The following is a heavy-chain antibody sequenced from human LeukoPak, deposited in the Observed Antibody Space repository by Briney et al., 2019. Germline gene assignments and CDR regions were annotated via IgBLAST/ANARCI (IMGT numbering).Heavy chain of an antibody. CDR1: GYTFTSYG. CDR3: ARDYDYVWGSYREIDY. J-gene: IGHJ4*02. Sequence: ASVKVSFKASGYTFTSYGISWVRQAPGQGLEWMGWISAYNGNTNYAQKLQGRVTMTTDTSTSTAYMELRSLRSDDTAVYYCARDYDYVWGSYREIDYWGQGTLVTVSS. CDR2: ISAYNGNT. V-gene: IGHV1-18*01. D-gene: IGHD3-16*02.